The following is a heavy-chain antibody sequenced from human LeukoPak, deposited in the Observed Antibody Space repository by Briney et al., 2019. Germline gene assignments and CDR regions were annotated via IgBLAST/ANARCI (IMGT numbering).Heavy chain of an antibody. Sequence: SETLSLTCTVSGGSVSGNRYYWTWIRQPPGKGLEWIGYIYYSGSTYYNPSLKSRVTISVDTSKNQFSLKLSSVTAADTAVYYCARSYYYDSSGHPVNWGQGTLVTVSS. V-gene: IGHV4-31*03. CDR3: ARSYYYDSSGHPVN. CDR2: IYYSGST. D-gene: IGHD3-22*01. J-gene: IGHJ4*02. CDR1: GGSVSGNRYY.